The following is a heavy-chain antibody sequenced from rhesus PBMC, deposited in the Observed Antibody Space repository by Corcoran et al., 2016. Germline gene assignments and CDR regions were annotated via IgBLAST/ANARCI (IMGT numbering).Heavy chain of an antibody. V-gene: IGHV4-65*02. CDR1: GGPISSRNW. CDR2: IGGSSGST. D-gene: IGHD6-43*01. CDR3: ARRMAAATYFDY. Sequence: QVQLQESGPGRVKPSETLSLTCAVSGGPISSRNWGSRNRQPPGKGLEWIGNIGGSSGSTYYNPSLKSRVTISKDTSKNQFSLKLSSVTAADTAVYYCARRMAAATYFDYWGQGVLVTVSS. J-gene: IGHJ4*01.